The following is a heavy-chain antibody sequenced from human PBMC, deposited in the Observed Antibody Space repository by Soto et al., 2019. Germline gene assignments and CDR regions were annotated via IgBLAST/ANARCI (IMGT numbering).Heavy chain of an antibody. CDR1: GYILIRYI. V-gene: IGHV1-3*01. D-gene: IGHD3-22*01. J-gene: IGHJ4*02. CDR3: ATPQDYDRCLDS. Sequence: VKEGGKPAGYILIRYIIHWLRLAPGGRHERRGWIHAGNGNTRYSQKFHGTLPLTRDTPGNTAYLELNSLTSDDTAVYYCATPQDYDRCLDSWGQGTLVTVSS. CDR2: IHAGNGNT.